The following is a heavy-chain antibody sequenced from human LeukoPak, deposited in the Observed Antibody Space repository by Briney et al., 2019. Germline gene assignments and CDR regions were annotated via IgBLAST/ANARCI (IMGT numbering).Heavy chain of an antibody. D-gene: IGHD3-22*01. J-gene: IGHJ4*02. Sequence: ASVKVSCKASGYTFTGYYMHWVRQAPGQGLEWMGRIDPNSGGTNYAQKFQGRVTMTRDTSISTAYMELSRLRSDDTAVYYCARSEMYYYDSSGYYVGDYWGQGTLVTVPS. CDR1: GYTFTGYY. CDR3: ARSEMYYYDSSGYYVGDY. CDR2: IDPNSGGT. V-gene: IGHV1-2*06.